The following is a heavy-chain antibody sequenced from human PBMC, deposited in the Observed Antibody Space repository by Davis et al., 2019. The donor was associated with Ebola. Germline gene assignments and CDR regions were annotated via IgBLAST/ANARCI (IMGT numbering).Heavy chain of an antibody. CDR2: ISGSGGST. J-gene: IGHJ6*02. D-gene: IGHD4-17*01. V-gene: IGHV3-23*01. Sequence: PGGSLRLSCAASGFTFSSYAMSWVRQAPGKGLEWVSAISGSGGSTYYADSVKGRFTISRDNSKNTLYLQMNSLRAEDTAVYYCAKDRDTVTQDDLYYYYYGMDVWGQGTTVTVSS. CDR3: AKDRDTVTQDDLYYYYYGMDV. CDR1: GFTFSSYA.